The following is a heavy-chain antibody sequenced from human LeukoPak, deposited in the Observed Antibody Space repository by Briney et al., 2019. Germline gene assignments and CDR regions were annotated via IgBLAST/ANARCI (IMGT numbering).Heavy chain of an antibody. D-gene: IGHD4-17*01. Sequence: ASVKVSCKASGYTFTGDYMHWVRQAPGQGLGWMGWINPNSGGTNYAQKFQGRVTMTRDTSISTAYMELSRLRSDDTAVYYCAREPNDYGDYNPGSPLSWFDPWGQGTLVTVSS. CDR1: GYTFTGDY. CDR2: INPNSGGT. J-gene: IGHJ5*02. V-gene: IGHV1-2*02. CDR3: AREPNDYGDYNPGSPLSWFDP.